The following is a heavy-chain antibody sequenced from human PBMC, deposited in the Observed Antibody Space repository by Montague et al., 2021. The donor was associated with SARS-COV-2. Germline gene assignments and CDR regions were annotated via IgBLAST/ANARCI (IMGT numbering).Heavy chain of an antibody. V-gene: IGHV4-59*12. CDR3: ARGARQGYGFRLGSFDS. Sequence: SETLSLTCTVSGGSISSYYWSWIRQPPGKGLEWIGYIYYSGSTNYNPSLKSRVTISVDTSKNQFSLKLSSVTAADTAVYYCARGARQGYGFRLGSFDSWGQGTLVTVSS. J-gene: IGHJ4*02. CDR2: IYYSGST. D-gene: IGHD3-10*01. CDR1: GGSISSYY.